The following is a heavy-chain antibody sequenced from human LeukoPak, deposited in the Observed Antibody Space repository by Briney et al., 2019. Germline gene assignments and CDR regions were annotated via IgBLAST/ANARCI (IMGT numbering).Heavy chain of an antibody. D-gene: IGHD2-15*01. Sequence: KPSETLSLTCAVYGGSFSGYYWSWIRQPPGKGLEWIGEINHSGSTNYNPSLKSRVTISVDTSKNQFSLKLSSVTAADTAVYYCARSGSCSGGSCHRNYYYYMDVWGKGTTVTVSS. CDR1: GGSFSGYY. V-gene: IGHV4-34*01. CDR3: ARSGSCSGGSCHRNYYYYMDV. CDR2: INHSGST. J-gene: IGHJ6*03.